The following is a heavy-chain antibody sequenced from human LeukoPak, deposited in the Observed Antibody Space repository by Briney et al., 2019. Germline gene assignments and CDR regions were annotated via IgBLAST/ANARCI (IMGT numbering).Heavy chain of an antibody. CDR3: AKDYPHQLLPSYYFDY. J-gene: IGHJ4*02. V-gene: IGHV3-23*01. D-gene: IGHD1-26*01. Sequence: GGSLRLSCAASGFTFSSYAMSWVRQAPGKGLEWVSAISGSGGSTYYADSVKGRFTISRDNSKNTLYLQMNSLRAEDTAVYYCAKDYPHQLLPSYYFDYWGQGTLVTVSS. CDR1: GFTFSSYA. CDR2: ISGSGGST.